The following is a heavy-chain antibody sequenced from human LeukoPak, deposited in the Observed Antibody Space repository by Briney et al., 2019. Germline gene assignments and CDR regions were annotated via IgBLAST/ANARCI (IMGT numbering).Heavy chain of an antibody. J-gene: IGHJ4*02. V-gene: IGHV3-23*01. D-gene: IGHD6-19*01. CDR1: GFRLSTYG. Sequence: HPGGPLRLSCAASGFRLSTYGMSWVRQAPGKGLEWVSSISGSGGTSYYADSVKGRFTVSRDNSKNRLYLRMKSLRAEDTAVYYCAKDPQWVVHYNFDYWGQGALVTVSS. CDR3: AKDPQWVVHYNFDY. CDR2: ISGSGGTS.